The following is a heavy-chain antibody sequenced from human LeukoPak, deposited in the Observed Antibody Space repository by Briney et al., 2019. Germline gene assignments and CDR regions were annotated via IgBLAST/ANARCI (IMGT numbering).Heavy chain of an antibody. CDR2: NYTSGST. J-gene: IGHJ6*03. V-gene: IGHV4-4*07. D-gene: IGHD6-13*01. CDR3: ARLLYSSSWSYVDYYYYYYMDV. CDR1: RGSISSYY. Sequence: SETLSLTCTVSRGSISSYYWSWIRQPAGKGLEWMGRNYTSGSTNCNPSLKSRVTMSVDTSKNQFSLKLSSVTAADTAVYYCARLLYSSSWSYVDYYYYYYMDVWGKGTTVTVSS.